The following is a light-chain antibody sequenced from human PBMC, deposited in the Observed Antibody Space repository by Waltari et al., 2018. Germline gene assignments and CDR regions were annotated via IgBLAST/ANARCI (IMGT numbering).Light chain of an antibody. CDR2: RNN. J-gene: IGLJ3*02. V-gene: IGLV1-47*01. CDR3: ATWDDSLSAWV. CDR1: SSNIGRTY. Sequence: QSVLTQPPSASGTPGQRVTVSCSGSSSNIGRTYVYWYQQLPGTAPRLLIYRNNRRPAGVPDRFSGSKSGTSASLAISGLRSEEEADYYCATWDDSLSAWVFGGGTKLTVL.